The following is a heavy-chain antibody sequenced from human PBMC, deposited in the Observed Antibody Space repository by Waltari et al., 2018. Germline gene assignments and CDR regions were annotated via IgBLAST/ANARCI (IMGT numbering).Heavy chain of an antibody. Sequence: QLQLQESGPGLVKPSETLSLTCAVSGYSISSGYYWGWIRQPPGKGLEWIGSIYHSGSTYYNPSLKSRVTISVDTSKNQFSLKLSSVTAADTAVYYCARDSNGGYWGQGTLVTVSS. CDR3: ARDSNGGY. CDR2: IYHSGST. J-gene: IGHJ4*02. V-gene: IGHV4-38-2*02. D-gene: IGHD6-25*01. CDR1: GYSISSGYY.